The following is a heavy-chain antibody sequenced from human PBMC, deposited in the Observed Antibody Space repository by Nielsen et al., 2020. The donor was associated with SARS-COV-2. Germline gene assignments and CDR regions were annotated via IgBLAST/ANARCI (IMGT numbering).Heavy chain of an antibody. V-gene: IGHV3-7*03. CDR1: GFTFSSFW. CDR3: ARDQWRLFDY. CDR2: INEDGSDK. Sequence: GGSLRLSCAASGFTFSSFWMTWVRQAPGKGLEWVASINEDGSDKYYVDSVRGRFTISRDNAKNSLHLQMNSLRVEDTAVYYCARDQWRLFDYWGQGTLVTVSS. J-gene: IGHJ4*02. D-gene: IGHD6-19*01.